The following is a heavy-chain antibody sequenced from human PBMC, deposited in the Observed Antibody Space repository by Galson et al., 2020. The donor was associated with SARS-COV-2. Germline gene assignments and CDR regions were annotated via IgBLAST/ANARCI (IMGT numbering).Heavy chain of an antibody. D-gene: IGHD1-26*01. CDR2: IWYDGSNK. Sequence: GESLKISCAASGFTFSSYGMHWVRQAPGKGLEWVAVIWYDGSNKYYADSVKGRFTISRDNSKNTLYLQMNSLRAEDTAVYYCVKDLPIVGATDAFDIWGQGTMVTVSS. J-gene: IGHJ3*02. V-gene: IGHV3-33*06. CDR1: GFTFSSYG. CDR3: VKDLPIVGATDAFDI.